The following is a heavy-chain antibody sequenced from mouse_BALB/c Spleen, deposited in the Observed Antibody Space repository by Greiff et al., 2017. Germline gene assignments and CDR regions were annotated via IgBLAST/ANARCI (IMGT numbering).Heavy chain of an antibody. Sequence: DVMLVESGGGLVKPGGSLKLSCAASGFAFSSYDMPWVRQTPGKRLEWVAYISSGGGSTYYPDSVKGRFTISRDNAKNTLYLQMSSLKSEDTAMDYCTRDQRTGYAMDYWGQGTSVTVSS. J-gene: IGHJ4*01. V-gene: IGHV5-12-1*01. CDR1: GFAFSSYD. CDR3: TRDQRTGYAMDY. CDR2: ISSGGGST.